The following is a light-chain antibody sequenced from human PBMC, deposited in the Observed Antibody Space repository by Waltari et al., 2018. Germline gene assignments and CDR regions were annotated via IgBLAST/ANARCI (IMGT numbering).Light chain of an antibody. V-gene: IGLV7-46*01. CDR2: DTS. J-gene: IGLJ2*01. Sequence: GGTVTLTCGSSIGTVTTGHWPYWFQQKPGQAPRTLIYDTSKKESWTPARFSGSFLGDKAALTLSGAQPEDEADYYCLLYYGPSRKVFGGGTKLTVL. CDR3: LLYYGPSRKV. CDR1: IGTVTTGHW.